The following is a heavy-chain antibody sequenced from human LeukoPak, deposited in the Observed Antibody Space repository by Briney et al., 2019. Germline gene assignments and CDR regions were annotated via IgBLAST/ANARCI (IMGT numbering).Heavy chain of an antibody. CDR1: GFTFSSHW. V-gene: IGHV3-74*01. D-gene: IGHD1-14*01. CDR2: INSDGSTT. CDR3: ARVTETKRNPLDY. Sequence: TGGSLRLSCAATGFTFSSHWMHWVRQAPGKGLAWVSRINSDGSTTYYADSVKGRFTISRDNAKNTLYLQMNSLRAEDTAVYYCARVTETKRNPLDYWGQGTLVTVSS. J-gene: IGHJ4*02.